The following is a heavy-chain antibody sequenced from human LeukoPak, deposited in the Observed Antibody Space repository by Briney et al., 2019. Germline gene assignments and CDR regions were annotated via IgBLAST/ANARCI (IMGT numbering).Heavy chain of an antibody. CDR3: AKSQRSTGFGVYYYYYMDV. CDR2: ISGSGGST. CDR1: GFTFSNYG. J-gene: IGHJ6*03. V-gene: IGHV3-23*01. Sequence: GGSLRLSCAASGFTFSNYGMNWVRQAPGKGLEWVSAISGSGGSTYYADSVKGRFTISRDNSKNSLYLQMNSLRAEDTAVYYCAKSQRSTGFGVYYYYYMDVWGKGTTVTVSS. D-gene: IGHD3-16*01.